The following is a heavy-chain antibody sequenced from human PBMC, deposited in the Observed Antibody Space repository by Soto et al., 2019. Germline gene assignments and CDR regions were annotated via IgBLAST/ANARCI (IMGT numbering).Heavy chain of an antibody. Sequence: QERLVQSGAEVRKPGSSVKVSCKVTGGTSTRYAINWVRQAPGQGLEWMGGIVPMFGTAKYAQKFQGRVTITADTSTNIAYMELRSLRSEDTAVYYCNRGSEYDFWSGYLWGQGTLVSVSS. CDR3: NRGSEYDFWSGYL. CDR2: IVPMFGTA. J-gene: IGHJ4*02. D-gene: IGHD3-3*01. CDR1: GGTSTRYA. V-gene: IGHV1-69*06.